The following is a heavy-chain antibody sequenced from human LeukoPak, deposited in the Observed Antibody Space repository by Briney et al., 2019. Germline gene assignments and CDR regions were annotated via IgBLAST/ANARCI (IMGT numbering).Heavy chain of an antibody. CDR1: GFTFSSYA. CDR2: ISYDGSNK. D-gene: IGHD3-22*01. J-gene: IGHJ4*02. CDR3: AREACPYRLCYYDSSGYSLNYYFDY. V-gene: IGHV3-30-3*01. Sequence: GGSLRLSCAASGFTFSSYAMHWVRQAPGKGLEWVAVISYDGSNKYYADSVKGRFTISRGNSKNTLYLQMNSLRAEDTAVYYCAREACPYRLCYYDSSGYSLNYYFDYWGQGTLVTVSS.